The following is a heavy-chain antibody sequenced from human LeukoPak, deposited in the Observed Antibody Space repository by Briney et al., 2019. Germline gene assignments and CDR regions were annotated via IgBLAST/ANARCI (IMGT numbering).Heavy chain of an antibody. D-gene: IGHD6-13*01. Sequence: GGSLRLSCAASGFTFSSYAMHWVRQAPGKGLEWVAVISYDGSNKYYADSVKGRFTISRDNSKNTLYLQMNSLRAEDTAVYYCARDVGYSSSSWFDPWGQGTLVTVSS. CDR1: GFTFSSYA. J-gene: IGHJ5*02. V-gene: IGHV3-30-3*01. CDR3: ARDVGYSSSSWFDP. CDR2: ISYDGSNK.